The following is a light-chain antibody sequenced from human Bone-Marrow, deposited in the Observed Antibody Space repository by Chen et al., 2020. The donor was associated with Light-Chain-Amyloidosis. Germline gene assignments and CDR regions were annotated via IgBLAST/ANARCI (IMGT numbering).Light chain of an antibody. CDR3: QSAGRSGTYEVI. CDR1: DLPTKY. CDR2: RDT. V-gene: IGLV3-25*03. Sequence: SYELTQPPSVSVSPGQTARITCSGDDLPTKYAYWYQQKPGQAPVLVIHRDTERPSGISERFSGSSAGTTATLTISGVQAEDEADYNSQSAGRSGTYEVIFGGGTKLTGL. J-gene: IGLJ2*01.